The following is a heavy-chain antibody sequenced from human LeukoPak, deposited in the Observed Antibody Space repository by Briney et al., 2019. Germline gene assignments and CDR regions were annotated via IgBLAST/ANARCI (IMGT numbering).Heavy chain of an antibody. D-gene: IGHD6-19*01. Sequence: PGGSLGLSCVVSGFTFSNYWMTWVRQAPGKGLEWVANIAQDGSEKYYVDSVKGRIVISRDNAKNSLYLQMNSLRAEDTAVYYCARKYSSGWVNDYWGQGTLVTVSS. CDR3: ARKYSSGWVNDY. V-gene: IGHV3-7*01. CDR1: GFTFSNYW. CDR2: IAQDGSEK. J-gene: IGHJ4*02.